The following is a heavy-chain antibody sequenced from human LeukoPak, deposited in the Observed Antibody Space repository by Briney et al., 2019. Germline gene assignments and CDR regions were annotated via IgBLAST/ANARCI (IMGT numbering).Heavy chain of an antibody. CDR1: GGSISSGDYY. J-gene: IGHJ4*02. CDR3: ARGGGYCSSTSCLPLDY. Sequence: NPSQTLSLTCTVSGGSISSGDYYWSWIRQPPGKGLEWIGYIYYSGSTYYNPSLKSRVTISVDTSKNQFSLKLSSVTAADTAVYYCARGGGYCSSTSCLPLDYWGQGTLVTVSS. D-gene: IGHD2-2*01. V-gene: IGHV4-30-4*08. CDR2: IYYSGST.